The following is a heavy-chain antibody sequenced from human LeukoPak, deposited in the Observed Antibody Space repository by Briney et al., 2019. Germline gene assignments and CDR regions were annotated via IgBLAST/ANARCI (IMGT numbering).Heavy chain of an antibody. CDR1: GFTFSSYD. J-gene: IGHJ4*02. CDR3: AKDGDGIQYFDF. CDR2: TSTSGGTT. D-gene: IGHD5-24*01. V-gene: IGHV3-23*01. Sequence: GGTLRLSCAASGFTFSSYDMTWVRQAPGKGLEWVSGTSTSGGTTYYADSLKGRFTISRDNSKNTLFLQMNSLRAEDTAVYYCAKDGDGIQYFDFWGQGTLVTVSS.